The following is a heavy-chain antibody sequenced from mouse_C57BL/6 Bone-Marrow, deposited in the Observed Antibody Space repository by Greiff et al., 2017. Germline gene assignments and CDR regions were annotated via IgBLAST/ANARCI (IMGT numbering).Heavy chain of an antibody. Sequence: QVQLQQSGPELVKPGASVKISCKASGYAFSSSWMNWVKQRPGKGLEWIGRIYPGDGDTNYNGKFKGKATLTADKSSRTAYMQLSSLTAEDAAVYFCASWGWFSYWGQGTLVTVSA. J-gene: IGHJ3*01. CDR3: ASWGWFSY. D-gene: IGHD4-1*01. V-gene: IGHV1-82*01. CDR2: IYPGDGDT. CDR1: GYAFSSSW.